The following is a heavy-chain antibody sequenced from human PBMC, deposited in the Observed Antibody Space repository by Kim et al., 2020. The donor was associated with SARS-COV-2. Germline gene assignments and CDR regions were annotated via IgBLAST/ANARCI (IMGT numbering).Heavy chain of an antibody. Sequence: ASVKVSCEASGYTFTAYYLNWVRQAPGQGLEWVGRINPNTGDTNHAQKFQGRVTMTRDTSITTAYLELSRLRSDDSAVYYCARGDWSQYSFDFWGQGTLVTVSS. CDR2: INPNTGDT. D-gene: IGHD1-1*01. CDR3: ARGDWSQYSFDF. CDR1: GYTFTAYY. J-gene: IGHJ4*02. V-gene: IGHV1-2*06.